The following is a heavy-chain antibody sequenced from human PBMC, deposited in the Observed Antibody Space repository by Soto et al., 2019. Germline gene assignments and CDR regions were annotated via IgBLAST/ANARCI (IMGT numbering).Heavy chain of an antibody. V-gene: IGHV1-2*02. J-gene: IGHJ4*02. D-gene: IGHD6-13*01. Sequence: ASVKVSCKXSGYTFIGYYLNWVRQAPGQGLEWMGWVNPHTGGTHYAQKFDGRVTMTRDTSTYTAYMELSGLKFDDTATYFCARVMAYEQQLLPFDYWGQGTLVTVSS. CDR1: GYTFIGYY. CDR3: ARVMAYEQQLLPFDY. CDR2: VNPHTGGT.